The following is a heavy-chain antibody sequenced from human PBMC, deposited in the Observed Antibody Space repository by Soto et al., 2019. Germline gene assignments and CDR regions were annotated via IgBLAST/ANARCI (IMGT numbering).Heavy chain of an antibody. CDR1: GYTFTSYA. Sequence: GASVKVSCKASGYTFTSYAMHWVRQAPGQRLEWMGWINAGNGNTKYSQKFQGRVTITRDTSASTAYMELSSLRSEDTAVYYCARDTGVYDYVWGSYRYTWAFDIWGQGTMVTVSS. V-gene: IGHV1-3*01. D-gene: IGHD3-16*02. CDR3: ARDTGVYDYVWGSYRYTWAFDI. J-gene: IGHJ3*02. CDR2: INAGNGNT.